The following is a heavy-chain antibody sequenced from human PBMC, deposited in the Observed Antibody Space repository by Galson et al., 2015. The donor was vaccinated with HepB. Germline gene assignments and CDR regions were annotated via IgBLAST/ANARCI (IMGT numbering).Heavy chain of an antibody. J-gene: IGHJ4*02. Sequence: SVKVSCKASGGTFSSYAISWVRQAPGQGLEWMGGIIPIFGTANYAQKFQGRVTITADESTSTAYMELSSLRSEDTAVYYCARGPGSSGWYEYDYFDYWGQGTLVTVSS. V-gene: IGHV1-69*13. CDR1: GGTFSSYA. D-gene: IGHD6-19*01. CDR3: ARGPGSSGWYEYDYFDY. CDR2: IIPIFGTA.